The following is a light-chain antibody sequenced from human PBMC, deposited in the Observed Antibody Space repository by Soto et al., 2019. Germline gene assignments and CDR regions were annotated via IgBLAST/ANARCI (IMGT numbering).Light chain of an antibody. CDR2: TAS. V-gene: IGKV1-9*01. J-gene: IGKJ4*01. CDR3: QQLSGYPLT. CDR1: QAISNY. Sequence: DIHLTQSPSFLSASVGDRVTITCRASQAISNYLAWYQQTPGKVPKLLISTASTLQSGVPSRFSGSGYGTEFTLTVRSLQPEEVAPYYCQQLSGYPLTFGGGTKVEMK.